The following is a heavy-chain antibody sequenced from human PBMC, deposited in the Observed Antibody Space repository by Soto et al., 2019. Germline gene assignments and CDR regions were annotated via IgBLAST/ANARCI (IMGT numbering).Heavy chain of an antibody. V-gene: IGHV3-21*01. D-gene: IGHD3-10*01. CDR3: ARDILSGGAYPDY. J-gene: IGHJ4*02. CDR2: ISSGSSYI. CDR1: GFTFSSYT. Sequence: GGSLRLSXAASGFTFSSYTMNWVRQAPGKGLEWVASISSGSSYIYYAGSVKGRFTISRDNTKNSLLLQMNSLRAEDTAVYYCARDILSGGAYPDYWGQGTKVTVSS.